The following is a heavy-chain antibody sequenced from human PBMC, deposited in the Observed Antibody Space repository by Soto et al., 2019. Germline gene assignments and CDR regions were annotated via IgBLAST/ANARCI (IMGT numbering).Heavy chain of an antibody. CDR3: ARVSRGGNSYGYVDY. J-gene: IGHJ4*02. Sequence: SETLSLTCTVSGYSISSSYWSWIRQPPGKGLEWIGHTYYSGSTNHNPSLRSRVTISLDTSKNQFSLKLTSVTAADTAVYYCARVSRGGNSYGYVDYWGPGTLVTVSS. V-gene: IGHV4-59*01. D-gene: IGHD5-18*01. CDR1: GYSISSSY. CDR2: TYYSGST.